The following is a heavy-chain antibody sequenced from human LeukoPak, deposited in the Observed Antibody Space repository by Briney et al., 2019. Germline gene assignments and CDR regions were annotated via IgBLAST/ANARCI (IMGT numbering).Heavy chain of an antibody. Sequence: SETLSLTCAVSGGSISSGNYYWSWIRQPAGKRLEWIGRIYTSGSTNYNPSLKSRVTISGDTSKNQFSLKLSSVTAADTAVYYCARGLAAREHYWGQGTLVTVSS. D-gene: IGHD6-6*01. CDR2: IYTSGST. CDR3: ARGLAAREHY. CDR1: GGSISSGNYY. V-gene: IGHV4-61*02. J-gene: IGHJ4*02.